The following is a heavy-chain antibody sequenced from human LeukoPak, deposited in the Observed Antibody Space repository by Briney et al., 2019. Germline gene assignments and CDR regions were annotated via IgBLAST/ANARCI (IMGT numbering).Heavy chain of an antibody. CDR2: INHSGST. CDR3: ASRAAAGTSDFDY. D-gene: IGHD6-13*01. CDR1: GGSFSGYY. V-gene: IGHV4-34*01. J-gene: IGHJ4*02. Sequence: SETLSLTCAVYGGSFSGYYWSWIRQPPGKGLKWIGEINHSGSTNYNPSLKSRVTISVDTSKNQFSLKLSSVTAADTAVYYCASRAAAGTSDFDYWGQGTLVTVSS.